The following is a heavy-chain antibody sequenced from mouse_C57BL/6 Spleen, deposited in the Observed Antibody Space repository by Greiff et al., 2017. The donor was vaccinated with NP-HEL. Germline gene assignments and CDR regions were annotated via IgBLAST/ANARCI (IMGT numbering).Heavy chain of an antibody. V-gene: IGHV1-76*01. CDR1: GYTFTDYY. CDR2: IYPGSGNT. D-gene: IGHD1-1*01. Sequence: QVQLQQSGAELVRPGASVKLSCKASGYTFTDYYINWVKQRPGQGLEWIARIYPGSGNTYYNEKFKGKATLTAEKSSSTAYMQLSSLTSEDSAVYFYARELYYGSSSYWYFDVWGTGTTVTVSS. J-gene: IGHJ1*03. CDR3: ARELYYGSSSYWYFDV.